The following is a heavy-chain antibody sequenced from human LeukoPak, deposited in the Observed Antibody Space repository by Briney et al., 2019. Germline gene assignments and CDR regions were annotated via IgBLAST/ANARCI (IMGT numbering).Heavy chain of an antibody. CDR3: ARDLPYSYGFDY. Sequence: GGSLTLSCVASGFTFSSYSMNWVRQAPGKGLEWVSSISSSSSYIYYADSVKGRFTISRDNAKNSLYLQMNSLRAEDTAVYYCARDLPYSYGFDYWGQGTLVTVSS. CDR2: ISSSSSYI. J-gene: IGHJ4*02. CDR1: GFTFSSYS. V-gene: IGHV3-21*01. D-gene: IGHD5-18*01.